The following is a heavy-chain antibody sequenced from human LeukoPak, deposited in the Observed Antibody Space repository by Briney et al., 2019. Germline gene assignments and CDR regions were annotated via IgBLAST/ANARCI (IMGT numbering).Heavy chain of an antibody. V-gene: IGHV6-1*01. CDR3: ARISSSSGLFDY. Sequence: SQTLSLTCAISGDSVSSNSASWNWIRQSPSSGLEWLGRTYYRSKWHNDYAVSVKSRITINPDTSKNQFSLQLKSVTPEDTAVYYCARISSSSGLFDYWGQGTLVTVSS. D-gene: IGHD6-6*01. J-gene: IGHJ4*02. CDR2: TYYRSKWHN. CDR1: GDSVSSNSAS.